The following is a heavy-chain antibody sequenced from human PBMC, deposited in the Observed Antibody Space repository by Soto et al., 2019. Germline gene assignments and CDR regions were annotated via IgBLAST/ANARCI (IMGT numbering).Heavy chain of an antibody. CDR1: GFTFSSYA. D-gene: IGHD3-16*01. CDR3: AKVMGGSRQGYYYYGMDV. J-gene: IGHJ6*02. Sequence: EVQLLESGGGLVQPGGSLRLSCAASGFTFSSYAMSWVRQAPGKGLEWVSAISGSGGSTYYADSVKGRFTISRDNSKNTLYLQMNSLRAEDTAVYYCAKVMGGSRQGYYYYGMDVWGQGTTVTVSS. CDR2: ISGSGGST. V-gene: IGHV3-23*01.